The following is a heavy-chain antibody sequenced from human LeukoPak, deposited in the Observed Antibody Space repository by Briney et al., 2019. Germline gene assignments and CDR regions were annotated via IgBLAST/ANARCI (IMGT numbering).Heavy chain of an antibody. V-gene: IGHV4-59*01. CDR3: ATGGAYCSGGSCYLFDY. Sequence: SETLSLTCTVSGGSISSYYWSWIRQPPGKGLEWIGYIYYSGSAYYSPSLKSRVTISLDTSKNQFSLKLSSVAAADTAVYYCATGGAYCSGGSCYLFDYWGQGTLVTVSS. CDR1: GGSISSYY. J-gene: IGHJ4*02. CDR2: IYYSGSA. D-gene: IGHD2-15*01.